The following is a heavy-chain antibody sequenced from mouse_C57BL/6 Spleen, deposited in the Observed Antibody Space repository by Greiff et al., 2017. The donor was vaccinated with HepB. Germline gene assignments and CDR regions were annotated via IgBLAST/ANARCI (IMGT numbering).Heavy chain of an antibody. CDR3: ARSYSNPFAY. D-gene: IGHD2-5*01. CDR1: GYTFTDYN. Sequence: EVKLQESGPELVKPGASVKIPCKASGYTFTDYNMDWVKQSHGKSLEWIGDINPNNGGTIYNQKFKGKATLTVDKSSSTAYMELRSLTSEDTAVYYCARSYSNPFAYWGQGTLVTVSA. CDR2: INPNNGGT. J-gene: IGHJ3*01. V-gene: IGHV1-18*01.